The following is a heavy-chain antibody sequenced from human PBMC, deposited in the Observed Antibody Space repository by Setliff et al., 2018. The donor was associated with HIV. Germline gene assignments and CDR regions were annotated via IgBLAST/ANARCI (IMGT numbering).Heavy chain of an antibody. Sequence: PSETLSLTCSVSADSITNTLYSWGWIRQPPGKGLECIGTIYYTGSASYNPSLKSRVSMSVDTSKNQFSLKLSSVTAADTAVYYCARTPEDYDQYFFDRWGQGTLVTVSS. CDR2: IYYTGSA. CDR3: ARTPEDYDQYFFDR. CDR1: ADSITNTLYS. V-gene: IGHV4-39*01. D-gene: IGHD3-22*01. J-gene: IGHJ4*02.